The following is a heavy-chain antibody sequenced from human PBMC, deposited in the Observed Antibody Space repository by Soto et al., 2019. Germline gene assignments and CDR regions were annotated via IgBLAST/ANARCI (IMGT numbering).Heavy chain of an antibody. J-gene: IGHJ4*02. CDR3: AKEGSGTSCLDY. V-gene: IGHV3-23*01. D-gene: IGHD2-2*01. Sequence: GGSLRLSCAASGFTFSTYAMNWVRQVPGKGLEWVSAISGSGGSTYYADSVKGRFTIFRDNSKNTLYLQMNSLRVEVTAIYYCAKEGSGTSCLDYWGQGTLVTVSS. CDR1: GFTFSTYA. CDR2: ISGSGGST.